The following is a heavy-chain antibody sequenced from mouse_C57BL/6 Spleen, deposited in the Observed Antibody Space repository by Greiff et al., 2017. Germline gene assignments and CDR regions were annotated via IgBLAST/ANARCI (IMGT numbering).Heavy chain of an antibody. CDR2: IHPNSGST. J-gene: IGHJ4*01. CDR3: ARRDLPSYAMDY. D-gene: IGHD5-5*01. Sequence: QVQLQQPGAELVKPGASVKLSCKASGYTFTSYWMHWVKQRPGQGLEWIGMIHPNSGSTNYNKKFKSKATLTVDKSSSTAYMHLSSLTSEDSAVYYCARRDLPSYAMDYWGQGTSVTVSS. V-gene: IGHV1-64*01. CDR1: GYTFTSYW.